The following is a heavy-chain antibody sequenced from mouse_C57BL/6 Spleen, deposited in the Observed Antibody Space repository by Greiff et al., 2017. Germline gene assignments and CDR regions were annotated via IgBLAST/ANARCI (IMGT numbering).Heavy chain of an antibody. CDR3: AREDDYDEGPFAY. CDR2: INPNNGGT. Sequence: EVKLQESGPELVKPGASVKIPCKASGYTFTDYNMDWVKQSHGKSLEWIGDINPNNGGTIYNQKFKGKATLTVDKSSSTAYMELRSLTSEDTAVYYGAREDDYDEGPFAYWGQGTLVTVSA. J-gene: IGHJ3*01. V-gene: IGHV1-18*01. D-gene: IGHD2-4*01. CDR1: GYTFTDYN.